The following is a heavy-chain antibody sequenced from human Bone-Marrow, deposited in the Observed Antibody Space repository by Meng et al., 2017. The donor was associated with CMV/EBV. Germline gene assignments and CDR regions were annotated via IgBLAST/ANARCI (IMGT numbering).Heavy chain of an antibody. V-gene: IGHV1-2*02. CDR3: AIGGGSYSRFQDEDWFVP. Sequence: ASVKVSCKASGYTFTGYYMHWVRQAPGQGLEWMGWINPNSGGTNYAQKFQGRVTMTRDTSISTAYMELSRLRSDDTAVYYCAIGGGSYSRFQDEDWFVPWGQGTLVTVSS. CDR2: INPNSGGT. J-gene: IGHJ5*02. CDR1: GYTFTGYY. D-gene: IGHD1-26*01.